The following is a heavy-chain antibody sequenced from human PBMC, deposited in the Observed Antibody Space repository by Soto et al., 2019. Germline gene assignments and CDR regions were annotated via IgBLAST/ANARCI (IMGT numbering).Heavy chain of an antibody. V-gene: IGHV3-53*01. CDR2: IYSGGST. CDR1: GFTVNSNY. Sequence: GGSLRLSCAASGFTVNSNYMSWVRQAPGKGLEWVSVIYSGGSTYYADSVKGRFTISRDNAKNSLYLQMNSLRDEDTAVYYCARDTEYYYDSSGSPFDYWGQGTLVTVSS. CDR3: ARDTEYYYDSSGSPFDY. J-gene: IGHJ4*02. D-gene: IGHD3-22*01.